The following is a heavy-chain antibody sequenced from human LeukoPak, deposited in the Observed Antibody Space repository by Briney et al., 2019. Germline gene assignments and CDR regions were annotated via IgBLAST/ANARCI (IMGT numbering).Heavy chain of an antibody. D-gene: IGHD2-8*01. J-gene: IGHJ5*02. CDR3: ARDVSRGWFDP. V-gene: IGHV4-59*12. CDR1: GGSISSYY. Sequence: SETLCLTCTVSGGSISSYYWSWIRQPPGKGLEWIGYIYYSGSTNYNPSLKSRVAISVDTSKNQFSLKLSSVTAADTAVYYCARDVSRGWFDPWGQGTLVTVSS. CDR2: IYYSGST.